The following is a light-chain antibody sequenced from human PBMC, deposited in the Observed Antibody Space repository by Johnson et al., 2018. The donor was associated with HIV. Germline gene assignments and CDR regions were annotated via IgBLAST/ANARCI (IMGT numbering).Light chain of an antibody. Sequence: QSVLTQPPSVSAAPGQKVTISCSGSSSNIGNNYVSWYQQLPGTAPKLLIYDSNKRPSGIPDRVSGSKSGTSATLGITGLQTGAEADYYCGTWDSSLSADVFGPGTKVTVL. V-gene: IGLV1-51*01. J-gene: IGLJ1*01. CDR3: GTWDSSLSADV. CDR1: SSNIGNNY. CDR2: DSN.